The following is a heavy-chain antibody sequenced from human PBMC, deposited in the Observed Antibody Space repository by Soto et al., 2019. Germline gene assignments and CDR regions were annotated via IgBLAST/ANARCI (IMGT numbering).Heavy chain of an antibody. CDR1: GGPFTEGGYY. D-gene: IGHD2-21*01. Sequence: QVQLQESGPGLVKPSQTLSLACGVSGGPFTEGGYYWTWIRQAPGQGPEWIGYILHNGDTSYNPSLKSRVTISKDKSKRQFYLNLRSVTAADTAVYYCARGFRGLVVVSPDYWGQGTLVTVSS. CDR2: ILHNGDT. V-gene: IGHV4-31*11. J-gene: IGHJ4*02. CDR3: ARGFRGLVVVSPDY.